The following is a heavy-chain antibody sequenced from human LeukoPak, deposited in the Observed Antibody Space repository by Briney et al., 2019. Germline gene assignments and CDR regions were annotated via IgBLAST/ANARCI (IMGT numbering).Heavy chain of an antibody. CDR3: AKDQDFDSSGYYPYYFDY. J-gene: IGHJ4*02. D-gene: IGHD3-22*01. CDR1: GFTFSSYA. CDR2: LSGSGNST. Sequence: GGSLGLSCAASGFTFSSYAMSWVRPAPGKGLEWVSTLSGSGNSTYYADSVKGRFTISRDNSKNTLNLQMNSLSAEDTAVYYCAKDQDFDSSGYYPYYFDYWGQGTLVTVSS. V-gene: IGHV3-23*01.